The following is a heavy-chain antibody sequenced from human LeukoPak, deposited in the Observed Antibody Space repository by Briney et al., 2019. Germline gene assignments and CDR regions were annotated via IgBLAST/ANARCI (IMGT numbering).Heavy chain of an antibody. CDR1: GFTFGSYG. Sequence: HPGRSLRLSCAASGFTFGSYGMHWVRQAPGKGLEWVAVIWYDGSNKYYADSVKGRFTISRDNSKNTLYLQMNSLRAEDTAVYYCARDRFTMVRGVSLGAVWGKGTTVTVSS. J-gene: IGHJ6*04. D-gene: IGHD3-10*01. V-gene: IGHV3-33*01. CDR2: IWYDGSNK. CDR3: ARDRFTMVRGVSLGAV.